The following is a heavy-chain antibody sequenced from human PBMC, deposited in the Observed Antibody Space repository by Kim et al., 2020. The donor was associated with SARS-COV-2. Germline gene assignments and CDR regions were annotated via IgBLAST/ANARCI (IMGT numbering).Heavy chain of an antibody. V-gene: IGHV1-8*01. J-gene: IGHJ6*02. Sequence: ASVKVSCKASGYTFTSYDINWVRQATGQGLEWMGWMNPNSGNTGYAQKFQGRVTMTRNTSISTAYMELSSLRSEDTAVYYCAGPLLWFGDLYGMDVWGQGTTVTVSS. CDR2: MNPNSGNT. D-gene: IGHD3-10*01. CDR3: AGPLLWFGDLYGMDV. CDR1: GYTFTSYD.